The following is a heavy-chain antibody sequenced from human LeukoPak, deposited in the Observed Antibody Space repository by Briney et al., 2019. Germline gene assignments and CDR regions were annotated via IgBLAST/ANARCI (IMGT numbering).Heavy chain of an antibody. CDR1: GFTFSSYV. Sequence: GGSLRLSCAASGFTFSSYVMTWVRQPPGKGLEWVSSLSGGGGVAYYADSVKGRFSISRDNSKNTLFLQMNSLRAEDTAVYYCAKDSRVVTDTPGDYWGQGTLVTVSS. CDR3: AKDSRVVTDTPGDY. V-gene: IGHV3-23*01. J-gene: IGHJ4*02. CDR2: LSGGGGVA. D-gene: IGHD4-23*01.